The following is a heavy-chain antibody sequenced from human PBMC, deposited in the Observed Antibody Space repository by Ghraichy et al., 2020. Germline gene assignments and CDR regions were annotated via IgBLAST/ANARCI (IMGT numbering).Heavy chain of an antibody. V-gene: IGHV4-34*01. CDR3: VTWVEGNRPT. D-gene: IGHD1-26*01. CDR2: FSHSGKT. J-gene: IGHJ4*03. CDR1: GGSFNDYD. Sequence: SETLSLTCGVFGGSFNDYDCNWVRQPPGRGLEWIGDFSHSGKTTYNASLARRLTMSVDTPKNQFSLRLNSITAADAAVYYCVTWVEGNRPTWGQGTIVTVSS.